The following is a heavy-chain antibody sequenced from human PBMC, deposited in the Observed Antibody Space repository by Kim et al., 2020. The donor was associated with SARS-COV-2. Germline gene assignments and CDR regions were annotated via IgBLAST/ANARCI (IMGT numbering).Heavy chain of an antibody. CDR1: GFTFSAYD. D-gene: IGHD3-16*01. CDR2: ITKSSTTI. V-gene: IGHV3-48*02. Sequence: GGSLRPSCATSGFTFSAYDMNWVRQAPGKGLEWLSFITKSSTTIYYADSVEGRFTISRDNAKNSLFLQMNSLRDEDTALYYCVSDRMGGALAMWGPGTMV. CDR3: VSDRMGGALAM. J-gene: IGHJ3*02.